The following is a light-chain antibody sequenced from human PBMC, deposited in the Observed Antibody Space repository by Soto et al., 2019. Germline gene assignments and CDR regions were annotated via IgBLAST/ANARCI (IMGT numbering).Light chain of an antibody. J-gene: IGKJ3*01. Sequence: DIQMTQSPSSLSASVGDRVTITCRASQSISNYLNWYQQKPGKAPKLLIYGASSLQSGVPSRFSGSGSGTDFTLTISSLQPEDFATYFFQQNYNIPLLFGPGTKVDIK. CDR1: QSISNY. CDR3: QQNYNIPLL. CDR2: GAS. V-gene: IGKV1-39*01.